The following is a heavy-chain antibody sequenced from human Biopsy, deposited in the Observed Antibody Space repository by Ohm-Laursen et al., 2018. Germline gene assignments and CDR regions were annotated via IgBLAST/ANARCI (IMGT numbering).Heavy chain of an antibody. Sequence: GASVKVSCKTSGYTFTSYEINWVRQATGQGLEWMGWMNPDSGNTGYAQNFQGRVTMTRNTSISTAYTELSSLRSEDTAVYYCVLASFDYWGQGTLVTVPS. J-gene: IGHJ4*02. CDR3: VLASFDY. CDR1: GYTFTSYE. V-gene: IGHV1-8*01. CDR2: MNPDSGNT.